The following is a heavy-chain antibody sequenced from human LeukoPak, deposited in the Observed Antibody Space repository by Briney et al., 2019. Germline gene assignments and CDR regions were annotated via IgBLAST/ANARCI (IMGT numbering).Heavy chain of an antibody. CDR1: GFFFDKFA. J-gene: IGHJ4*02. D-gene: IGHD3-16*02. CDR3: AKSYRLLLPFDY. Sequence: GGSLRLSCAASGFFFDKFAMSWVRQAPGKGLEWVANIKQDGSEKYYVDSVKGRFTISRDNSKNTLYLQMNSLRAEDTAVYYCAKSYRLLLPFDYWGQGTLVTVSS. V-gene: IGHV3-7*03. CDR2: IKQDGSEK.